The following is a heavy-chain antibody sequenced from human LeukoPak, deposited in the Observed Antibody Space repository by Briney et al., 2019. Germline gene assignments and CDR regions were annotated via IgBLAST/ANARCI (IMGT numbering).Heavy chain of an antibody. CDR2: ISSRSSYI. CDR3: ARERYGSGHAFDI. J-gene: IGHJ3*02. D-gene: IGHD3-10*01. CDR1: GFTFSSYS. V-gene: IGHV3-21*01. Sequence: GGSLRLSCAASGFTFSSYSMNWVRQAPGKGLGWVSSISSRSSYIYYTDSVKGRFTISRDNAKNSLYLQMNSLRAEDTAVYYCARERYGSGHAFDIWGQGTMVTVSS.